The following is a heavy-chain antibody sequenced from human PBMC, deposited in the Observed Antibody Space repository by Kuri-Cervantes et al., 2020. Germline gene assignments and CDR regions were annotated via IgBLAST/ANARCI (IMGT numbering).Heavy chain of an antibody. J-gene: IGHJ4*02. CDR2: IWYDGSNK. CDR3: ARFTYYYDSSGSRFDY. Sequence: GESLKISCAASGFTFSSYGMHWVRQAPGKGLEWVAVIWYDGSNKYYADSVKGRFTISRGNSKNTLYLQMNSLRAEDTAVYYCARFTYYYDSSGSRFDYWGQGTLVTVSS. V-gene: IGHV3-33*01. CDR1: GFTFSSYG. D-gene: IGHD3-22*01.